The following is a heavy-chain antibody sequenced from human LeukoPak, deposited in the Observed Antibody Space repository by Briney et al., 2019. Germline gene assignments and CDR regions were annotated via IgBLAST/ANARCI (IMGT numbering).Heavy chain of an antibody. CDR1: GFTFSSYS. V-gene: IGHV3-48*01. CDR3: ARGTGRGYSYGYYGAFDI. CDR2: ISSSRSTI. D-gene: IGHD5-18*01. Sequence: GGSLRLSCAASGFTFSSYSMNWVRQAPGKGLEWVSYISSSRSTIYYADSVKGRFTISRDNAKNSLYLQMNSLRAEDTAVYYRARGTGRGYSYGYYGAFDIWGQGTMVTVSS. J-gene: IGHJ3*02.